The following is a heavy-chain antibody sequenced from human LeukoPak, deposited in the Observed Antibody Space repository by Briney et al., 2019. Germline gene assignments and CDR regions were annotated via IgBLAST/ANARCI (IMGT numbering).Heavy chain of an antibody. D-gene: IGHD4-23*01. V-gene: IGHV3-74*01. CDR1: EFAFSANW. Sequence: PGGSLRLSCAASEFAFSANWVHWVRHAPGRGLVWVSRIIGDGSVTNYADSVKGRFTISRDNAKNSLFLQMDGLRVDDTAVYFCARDGRGGHNDSWGQGTLITVSS. CDR3: ARDGRGGHNDS. CDR2: IIGDGSVT. J-gene: IGHJ4*02.